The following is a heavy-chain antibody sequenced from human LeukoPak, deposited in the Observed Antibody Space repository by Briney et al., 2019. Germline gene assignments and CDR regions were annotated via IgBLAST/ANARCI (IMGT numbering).Heavy chain of an antibody. CDR2: INHSGST. Sequence: PSETLSPTCAVYGGSFSGYYWSWIRQPPGKGLEWIGEINHSGSTNHNPSLKSRVTISVDTSKNQFSLKLSSVTAADTAVYYCARVPTYYDFSIDYWGQGTLVTVSS. J-gene: IGHJ4*02. V-gene: IGHV4-34*01. D-gene: IGHD3-3*01. CDR3: ARVPTYYDFSIDY. CDR1: GGSFSGYY.